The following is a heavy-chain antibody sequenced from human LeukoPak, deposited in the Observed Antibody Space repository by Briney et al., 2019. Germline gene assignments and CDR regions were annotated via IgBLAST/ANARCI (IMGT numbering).Heavy chain of an antibody. J-gene: IGHJ4*02. CDR2: IYTSGST. CDR1: GGSISSGLYY. CDR3: ATTRWTSERGGFDY. Sequence: SQTLSLTCTVSGGSISSGLYYWSWIRQPAGKGLEWIGRIYTSGSTKYNPSLKSRVTISLDTSKNQFSLKVSSVTAADTAMYYCATTRWTSERGGFDYWGQGTLVTVSS. V-gene: IGHV4-61*02. D-gene: IGHD1-1*01.